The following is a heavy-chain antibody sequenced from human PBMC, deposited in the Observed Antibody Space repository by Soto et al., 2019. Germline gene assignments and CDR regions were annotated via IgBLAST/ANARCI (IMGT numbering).Heavy chain of an antibody. V-gene: IGHV3-23*01. CDR2: ISGRGEST. D-gene: IGHD3-3*01. Sequence: GGSLRLSCAASGFTFSSYAMSWVRQAPGKGLEWVSVISGRGESTYYADSVKGRFTISRDNSKNTLHMQMNSLRAEDTAVYYCAKDQDDSVYYGMDVWGLGTTVTVSS. J-gene: IGHJ6*02. CDR3: AKDQDDSVYYGMDV. CDR1: GFTFSSYA.